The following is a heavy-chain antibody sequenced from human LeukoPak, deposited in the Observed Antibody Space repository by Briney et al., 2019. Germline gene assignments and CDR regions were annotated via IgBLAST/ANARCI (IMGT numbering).Heavy chain of an antibody. Sequence: GGSLRLSCAVSGFTFRNYWMSWVRQAPGKGLEWVANIKQDGSEKYYVDSVKGRFTISRDNAKNSLYLQMNSLRAEDTAVYYCARDYHSSGWYGDYYYYYMDVWGKGTTVTVSS. CDR2: IKQDGSEK. D-gene: IGHD6-19*01. J-gene: IGHJ6*03. CDR1: GFTFRNYW. CDR3: ARDYHSSGWYGDYYYYYMDV. V-gene: IGHV3-7*01.